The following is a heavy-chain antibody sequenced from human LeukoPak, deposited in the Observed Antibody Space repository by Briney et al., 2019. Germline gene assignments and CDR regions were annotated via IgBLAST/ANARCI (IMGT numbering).Heavy chain of an antibody. CDR2: IGRSGANS. V-gene: IGHV3-23*01. J-gene: IGHJ4*02. CDR1: GFTFSSFA. D-gene: IGHD2-2*01. CDR3: AKLQTAVVPAATLGFDS. Sequence: GGSLRLSCAASGFTFSSFAMSWVRQAPGKGLEWVSAIGRSGANSYYATSVKGRFSVSRDNTKNTFHLQMNSLRAEDTAIYYCAKLQTAVVPAATLGFDSWGQGTLVTVSS.